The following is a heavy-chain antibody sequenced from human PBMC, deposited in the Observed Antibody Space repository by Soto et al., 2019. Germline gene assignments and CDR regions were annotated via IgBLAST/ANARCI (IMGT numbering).Heavy chain of an antibody. CDR1: GGTSSSYA. CDR2: IIPIFGTA. V-gene: IGHV1-69*13. J-gene: IGHJ6*02. CDR3: ARDQGIAAAGTPPYYYYCGMDV. D-gene: IGHD6-13*01. Sequence: GASVKVSCKASGGTSSSYAISWVRQAPGQGLEWMGGIIPIFGTANYAQKFQGRVTITADESTSTAYMELSSLRSEDTAVYYCARDQGIAAAGTPPYYYYCGMDVWGQGTTVTVSS.